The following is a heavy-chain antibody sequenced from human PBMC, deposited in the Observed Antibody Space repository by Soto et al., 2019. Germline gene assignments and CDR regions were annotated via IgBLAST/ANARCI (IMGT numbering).Heavy chain of an antibody. CDR3: AHRHDLGSFDI. Sequence: QITLKESGPTLVKPTQTLTMTCTSSGFSLNTRAVGVGWIRQAPGKPLGRLALINWNDDERYSTSLKNRLTITNDTSKNHVVLTMTTIGPVDTATDCAAHRHDLGSFDIWGQGTTVTVSS. V-gene: IGHV2-5*01. J-gene: IGHJ3*02. D-gene: IGHD2-15*01. CDR2: INWNDDE. CDR1: GFSLNTRAVG.